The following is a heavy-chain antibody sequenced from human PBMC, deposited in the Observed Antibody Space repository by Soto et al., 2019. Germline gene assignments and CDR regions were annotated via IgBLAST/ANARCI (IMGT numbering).Heavy chain of an antibody. D-gene: IGHD3-22*01. CDR1: GFTFSSYA. CDR3: AKVSSPYYYDSSGYYPDY. V-gene: IGHV3-23*01. CDR2: ISGSGGST. J-gene: IGHJ4*02. Sequence: PGGSLRLSCAASGFTFSSYAMSWVRQAPGKGLEWVSAISGSGGSTYYADSVKGRFTISRDNSKNTLYLQMNSLRAEDTAVYYCAKVSSPYYYDSSGYYPDYWGQGTLVTVSS.